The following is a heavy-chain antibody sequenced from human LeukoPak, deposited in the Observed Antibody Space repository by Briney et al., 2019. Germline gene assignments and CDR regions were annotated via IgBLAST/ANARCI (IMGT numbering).Heavy chain of an antibody. J-gene: IGHJ4*02. CDR3: ARNQRRLDY. Sequence: PGGSLRLSCAASGFTFSSYSMNWVRQAPGKGLELVANIKRDGSEKYYVDSVKGRFTISRDNAKNSLYLQVNSLRAEDTAVYYCARNQRRLDYWGRGTLVTVSS. CDR2: IKRDGSEK. CDR1: GFTFSSYS. V-gene: IGHV3-7*01. D-gene: IGHD1-14*01.